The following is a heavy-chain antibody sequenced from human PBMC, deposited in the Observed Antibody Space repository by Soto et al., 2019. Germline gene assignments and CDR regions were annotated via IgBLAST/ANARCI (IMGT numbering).Heavy chain of an antibody. CDR2: IVVGSSNT. J-gene: IGHJ6*02. V-gene: IGHV1-58*01. Sequence: GASVKVSCKASGFTFTSSAVQWVRQARGQRLEWIGWIVVGSSNTNYAQKFQERVTITRDMSTSTAYMELSSLRSEDTAVYYCAAPDVVATIYYGMDVWGQGTTVTVSS. D-gene: IGHD5-12*01. CDR3: AAPDVVATIYYGMDV. CDR1: GFTFTSSA.